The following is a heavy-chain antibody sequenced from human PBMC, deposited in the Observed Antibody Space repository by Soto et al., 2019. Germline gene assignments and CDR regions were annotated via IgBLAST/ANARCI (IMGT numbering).Heavy chain of an antibody. V-gene: IGHV4-31*03. CDR2: IYYSGST. CDR3: GAYCSGGSCHKSGAFDI. Sequence: QVQLQESGPGLVKPSQTLSLTYTVSGGSISSGGYYWSWIRQHPGKGLEWIGYIYYSGSTYYNPSLKRRVTISVDTSKNQFSLKLSSVTAADTAVYYCGAYCSGGSCHKSGAFDIWGQGTMVTVSS. J-gene: IGHJ3*02. D-gene: IGHD2-15*01. CDR1: GGSISSGGYY.